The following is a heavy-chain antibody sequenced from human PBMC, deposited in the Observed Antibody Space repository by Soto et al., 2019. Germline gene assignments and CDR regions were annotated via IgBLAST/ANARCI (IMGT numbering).Heavy chain of an antibody. CDR2: ISGSGGST. Sequence: EVQLLESGGGLVQPGGSLRLSCAASGFTFSSYAMSWVRQAPGKGLEWVSAISGSGGSTYYADSVKGRFTIYRDNSKNTLYLQMNSLRAEDTAVYYCAKDYYSGSYLPPYGMDVWGQGTTVTVSS. J-gene: IGHJ6*02. D-gene: IGHD1-26*01. CDR3: AKDYYSGSYLPPYGMDV. CDR1: GFTFSSYA. V-gene: IGHV3-23*01.